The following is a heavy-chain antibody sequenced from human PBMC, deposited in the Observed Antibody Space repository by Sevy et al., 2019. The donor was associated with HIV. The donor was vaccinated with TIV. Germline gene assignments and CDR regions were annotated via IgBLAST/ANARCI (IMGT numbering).Heavy chain of an antibody. CDR1: GGPFSGYY. J-gene: IGHJ3*01. D-gene: IGHD2-15*01. CDR3: ARGDFPVVEPEPIFLRGFDF. V-gene: IGHV4-34*01. Sequence: SETLSLTCAVSGGPFSGYYWTWIRQPPGKGLEWIGMISHTGSTTYNRSLKSRVTISVDTSRNRLSLRLNSVTDADKAVYYCARGDFPVVEPEPIFLRGFDFWGQRTMVTVSS. CDR2: ISHTGST.